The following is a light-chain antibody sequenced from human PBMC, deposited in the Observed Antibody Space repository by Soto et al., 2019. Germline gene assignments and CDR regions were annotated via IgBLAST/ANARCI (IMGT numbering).Light chain of an antibody. Sequence: EIVLTQSPGTLSLSPGERATLSCRASQSLNSFYLAWYQQKPGQAPRLLTYGSSNRATGIPDRFSGSGSGTDFTLTISRLDPEDFAVYYSQQYDISPRTFGQGTKVDIK. CDR3: QQYDISPRT. CDR2: GSS. CDR1: QSLNSFY. J-gene: IGKJ1*01. V-gene: IGKV3-20*01.